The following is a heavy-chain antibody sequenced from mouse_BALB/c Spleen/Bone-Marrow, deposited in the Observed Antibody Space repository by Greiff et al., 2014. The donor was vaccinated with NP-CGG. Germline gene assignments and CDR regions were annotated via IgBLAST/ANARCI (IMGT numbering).Heavy chain of an antibody. V-gene: IGHV5-17*02. CDR3: AYYRYGGALDY. Sequence: DVKLQESGGGLVQPGGSRKLSCAASGFTFSSFGMHWVRQAPEKGLEWVAYINSGSSTIYYADTVKGRFTISSDNPKNTLFLQMTSLRSEDTAMYYCAYYRYGGALDYWGQGTSVTVSS. D-gene: IGHD2-14*01. CDR2: INSGSSTI. CDR1: GFTFSSFG. J-gene: IGHJ4*01.